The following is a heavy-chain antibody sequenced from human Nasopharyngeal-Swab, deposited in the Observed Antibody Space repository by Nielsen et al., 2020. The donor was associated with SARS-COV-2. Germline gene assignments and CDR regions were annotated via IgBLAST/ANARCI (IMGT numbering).Heavy chain of an antibody. CDR2: ISSSSSYI. CDR1: GFTFSTYS. J-gene: IGHJ3*02. Sequence: GESLKISCAASGFTFSTYSMNWVRQAPGKGLEWVSSISSSSSYIYYADSVKGRFTISRDNARNSLYLQMNSLRAEDTAVYYCARKPLDIWGQGTMVTVSS. CDR3: ARKPLDI. V-gene: IGHV3-21*01.